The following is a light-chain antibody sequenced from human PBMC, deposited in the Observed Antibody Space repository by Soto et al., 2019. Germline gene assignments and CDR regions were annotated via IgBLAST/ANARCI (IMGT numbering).Light chain of an antibody. V-gene: IGLV1-47*02. J-gene: IGLJ1*01. CDR1: RSNIGTNS. Sequence: QSVLTQPPSASGTPGQRVTISCSVSRSNIGTNSVYWYQKLPGTAPRVLIYSNNQRPSGVPDRFSGSKSGTSASLAISGLRSEDEADYYCAAWDDSLSGYVFGAGTKVTVL. CDR3: AAWDDSLSGYV. CDR2: SNN.